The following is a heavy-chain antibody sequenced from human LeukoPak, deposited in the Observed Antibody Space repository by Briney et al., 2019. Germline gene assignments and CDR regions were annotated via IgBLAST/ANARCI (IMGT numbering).Heavy chain of an antibody. CDR3: ASLHGYCSGGSCYDFDY. CDR2: IYPGDSDT. D-gene: IGHD2-15*01. CDR1: GYSFTSYW. Sequence: GDSLKISCKGSGYSFTSYWIGWVRQMPGKGLEWMGIIYPGDSDTRYSPSFQGQVTISADKSISTAYLQWSSLKASDTAMYYCASLHGYCSGGSCYDFDYWGQGTLVTVSS. V-gene: IGHV5-51*01. J-gene: IGHJ4*02.